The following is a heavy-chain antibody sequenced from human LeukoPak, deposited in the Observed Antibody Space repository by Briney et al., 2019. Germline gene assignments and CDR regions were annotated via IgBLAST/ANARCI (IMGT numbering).Heavy chain of an antibody. V-gene: IGHV1-46*01. CDR1: GYTFTSYY. J-gene: IGHJ5*02. D-gene: IGHD3-3*01. Sequence: ASVKVSCKASGYTFTSYYMHWVRQAPGQGLEWMGIINPSGGSTSYAQKFQGRVTMTRDMSTSTVYMELSSLRSEDTAVYYCARDGPFGTYYDFWSGYPNWFDPWGQGTLVTVSS. CDR2: INPSGGST. CDR3: ARDGPFGTYYDFWSGYPNWFDP.